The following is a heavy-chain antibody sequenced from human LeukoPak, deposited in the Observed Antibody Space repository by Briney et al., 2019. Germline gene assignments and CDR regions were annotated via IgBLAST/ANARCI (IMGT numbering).Heavy chain of an antibody. D-gene: IGHD3-10*01. CDR1: GFTFSSYA. J-gene: IGHJ4*02. CDR2: ISYDGSNK. CDR3: ARDGFGGLDY. V-gene: IGHV3-30-3*01. Sequence: PGRSLRLSCAASGFTFSSYAMHWVRQAPGKGLEWVAVISYDGSNKYYADSVKGRFTISRDNSKNTLYLQMNSLRAEDTAVYYCARDGFGGLDYWGQGTLVTVSS.